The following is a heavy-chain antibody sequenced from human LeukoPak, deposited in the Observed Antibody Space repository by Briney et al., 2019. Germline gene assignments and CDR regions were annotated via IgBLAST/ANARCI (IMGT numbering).Heavy chain of an antibody. CDR2: IWYDGSNK. Sequence: AGSLRLSCAASGFSFSTYGMLWVRQAPGKGLEWVAVIWYDGSNKYYADSVKGRFTISRDNSKNTLYLQMNSLRVEDTAVYYCAGGSSWYLGIDYWGQGTLVTVSS. CDR1: GFSFSTYG. J-gene: IGHJ4*02. CDR3: AGGSSWYLGIDY. D-gene: IGHD6-13*01. V-gene: IGHV3-33*01.